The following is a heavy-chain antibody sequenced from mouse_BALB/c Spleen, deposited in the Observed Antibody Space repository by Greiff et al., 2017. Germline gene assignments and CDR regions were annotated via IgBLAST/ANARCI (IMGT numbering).Heavy chain of an antibody. D-gene: IGHD3-3*01. Sequence: EVKLMESGGGLVKPGGSLKLSCAASGFTFSSYTMSWVRQTPEKRLEWVATISSGGSYTYYPDSVKGRFTISRDNAKNTLYLQMSSLKSEDTAMYYCTREGDGSWFAYWGQGTLVTVSA. CDR3: TREGDGSWFAY. J-gene: IGHJ3*01. CDR1: GFTFSSYT. V-gene: IGHV5-6-4*01. CDR2: ISSGGSYT.